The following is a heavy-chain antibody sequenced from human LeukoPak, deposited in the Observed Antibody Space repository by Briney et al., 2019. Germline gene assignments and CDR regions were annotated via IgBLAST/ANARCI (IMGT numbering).Heavy chain of an antibody. J-gene: IGHJ4*02. CDR2: VYYSGST. V-gene: IGHV4-39*01. D-gene: IGHD2-21*02. Sequence: SETLSLTCSVSGGSISSSGYYWGWIRQPPGKGLEWIGNVYYSGSTYYNPSLKSRLTISVDTSKNQFSLELSSVTASDTAIYYCATTYCGGDCYPAWWGTGTRVTVSS. CDR3: ATTYCGGDCYPAW. CDR1: GGSISSSGYY.